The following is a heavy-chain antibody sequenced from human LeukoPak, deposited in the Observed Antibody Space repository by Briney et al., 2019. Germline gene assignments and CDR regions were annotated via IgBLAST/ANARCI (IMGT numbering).Heavy chain of an antibody. CDR2: IRYNGNNQ. J-gene: IGHJ6*03. D-gene: IGHD3-10*01. Sequence: GGSLRLSCAASGFTFNNYGMHWVRQTPGKGLEWVAFIRYNGNNQYYADSVKGRFTISRDNSKNTLYLQMNSLKGDDTAVYYCAKDSAFYYIDVWGKGTTVIISS. V-gene: IGHV3-30*02. CDR3: AKDSAFYYIDV. CDR1: GFTFNNYG.